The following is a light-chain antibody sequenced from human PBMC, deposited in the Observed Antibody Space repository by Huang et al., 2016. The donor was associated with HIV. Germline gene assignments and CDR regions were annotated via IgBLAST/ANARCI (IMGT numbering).Light chain of an antibody. CDR3: QQSYSTPLT. V-gene: IGKV1-39*01. Sequence: DIQMTQSPSSLSASVGDRVTITCRASQSIDTSLNWYQQKPGKAPKLLIYAASILQIGVPSRFSGSGSGTDFTLTISSLQPEDFATFYCQQSYSTPLTFGGGTKVEIK. CDR1: QSIDTS. J-gene: IGKJ4*01. CDR2: AAS.